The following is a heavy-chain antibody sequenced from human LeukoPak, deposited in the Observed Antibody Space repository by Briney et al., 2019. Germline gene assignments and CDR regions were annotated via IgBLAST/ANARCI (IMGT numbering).Heavy chain of an antibody. CDR3: ARDRYYYDSSGFNYFDY. J-gene: IGHJ4*02. CDR1: GFTFSSYG. V-gene: IGHV3-33*01. CDR2: IWYDGSNK. D-gene: IGHD3-22*01. Sequence: GRSLRLSCAASGFTFSSYGMHWVRQAPGKGLERVAVIWYDGSNKYYADSVKGRFTISRDNSKNTLYLQMNSLRAEDTAVYYCARDRYYYDSSGFNYFDYWGQGTLVTVSS.